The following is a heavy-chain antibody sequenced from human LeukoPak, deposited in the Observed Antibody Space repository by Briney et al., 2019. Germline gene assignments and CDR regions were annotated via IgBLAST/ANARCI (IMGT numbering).Heavy chain of an antibody. D-gene: IGHD6-19*01. Sequence: PSETLSLTCTVSGGSISSSSYYWGWIRQPPGKGLEWIGSIYYSGSTYYNPSLKSRGTISVDTSKNQFSLKLSSVTAADTAVYYCARGGRIAVAGTDYWGQGTLVTVSS. CDR3: ARGGRIAVAGTDY. CDR2: IYYSGST. J-gene: IGHJ4*02. V-gene: IGHV4-39*01. CDR1: GGSISSSSYY.